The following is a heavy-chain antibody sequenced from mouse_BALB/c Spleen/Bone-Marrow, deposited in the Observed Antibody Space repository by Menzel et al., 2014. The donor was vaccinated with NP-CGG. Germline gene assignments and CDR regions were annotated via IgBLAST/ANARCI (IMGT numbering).Heavy chain of an antibody. J-gene: IGHJ3*01. V-gene: IGHV14-3*02. D-gene: IGHD2-2*01. CDR3: ARGYDGFAY. Sequence: EVKLVESGAELVKPGASVKLSCTASGFNIKDTYMHWVKQRPEQGLEWIGRIDPANGNTKYDPKFQGKATITADTSSNTAYLQLSSLTSEDTAAYYCARGYDGFAYWGQGTLVTVSA. CDR2: IDPANGNT. CDR1: GFNIKDTY.